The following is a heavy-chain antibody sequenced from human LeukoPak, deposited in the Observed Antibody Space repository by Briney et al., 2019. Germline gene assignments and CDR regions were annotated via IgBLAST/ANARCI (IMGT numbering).Heavy chain of an antibody. V-gene: IGHV1-46*03. CDR1: GYTLTSNY. CDR3: AKGRSDFFAYYYYLDV. J-gene: IGHJ6*03. Sequence: ASVKVSCKASGYTLTSNYIHWVRQAPGQGLEWMGIINPSGGSTTYAQKLQGRVTMTRDTSTSTVYMELTSLRSEDTAVYYCAKGRSDFFAYYYYLDVWGKGTTDTVSS. CDR2: INPSGGST. D-gene: IGHD2-21*02.